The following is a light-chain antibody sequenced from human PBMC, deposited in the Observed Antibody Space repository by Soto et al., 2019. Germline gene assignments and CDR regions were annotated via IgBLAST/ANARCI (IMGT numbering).Light chain of an antibody. CDR1: NSDVGGYNY. V-gene: IGLV2-8*01. CDR3: SSHAGSNNLL. CDR2: EVN. Sequence: QSALTQPPSTSGSPGQSVTISCTGTNSDVGGYNYVSWYQQHPGKVPKLMIYEVNKRPSGVPDRFSGSKSGNTASLTVSGLQADDEAHYYCSSHAGSNNLLFGGGTKVTVL. J-gene: IGLJ2*01.